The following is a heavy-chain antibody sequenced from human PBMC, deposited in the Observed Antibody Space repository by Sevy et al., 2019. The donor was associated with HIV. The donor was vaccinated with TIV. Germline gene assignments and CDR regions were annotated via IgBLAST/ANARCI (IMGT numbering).Heavy chain of an antibody. V-gene: IGHV3-11*01. J-gene: IGHJ6*02. Sequence: GGSLRLSCAASGFTFSDYYMSWIRQAPGKGLEWVSYISSSGSTIYYADSVKGRFTISRDNAKNSLYLQMNSLRAEDTAVYYCARDYYDFWSGYYTSYYYYGMDVWGQGTTVTVSS. CDR1: GFTFSDYY. D-gene: IGHD3-3*01. CDR3: ARDYYDFWSGYYTSYYYYGMDV. CDR2: ISSSGSTI.